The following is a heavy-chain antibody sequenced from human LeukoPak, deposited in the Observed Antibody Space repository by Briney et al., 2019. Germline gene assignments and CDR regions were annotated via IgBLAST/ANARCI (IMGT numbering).Heavy chain of an antibody. D-gene: IGHD2-8*01. CDR2: IANDGRFT. J-gene: IGHJ3*02. Sequence: GGSLRLSCAASGFTFSSHPMNWFRKAPGKGLEWVAVIANDGRFTHYADSVKGRFTISRDNSKSTLEMQMNSLRAEDTALYYCVKEANGFDMWGLGTMVTVSS. CDR1: GFTFSSHP. CDR3: VKEANGFDM. V-gene: IGHV3-30*04.